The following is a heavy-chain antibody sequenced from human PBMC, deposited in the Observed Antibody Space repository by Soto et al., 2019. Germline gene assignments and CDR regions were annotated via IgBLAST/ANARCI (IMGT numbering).Heavy chain of an antibody. D-gene: IGHD5-12*01. CDR3: AVIGYDLDY. V-gene: IGHV1-69*06. CDR2: IIPMFGTA. J-gene: IGHJ4*02. CDR1: GDTFHRHA. Sequence: QVQLVQSGAEVKKPGSSVKVSCKGSGDTFHRHALSWVRQAPGQGLEWMGGIIPMFGTANYAQKFQGRVPITADTSTSTAYMELSSLRFEDTAFYYCAVIGYDLDYWAEGTLVAVSS.